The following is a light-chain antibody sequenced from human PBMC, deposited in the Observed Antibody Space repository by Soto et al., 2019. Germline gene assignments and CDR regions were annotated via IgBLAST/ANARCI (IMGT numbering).Light chain of an antibody. CDR1: QSVSSN. CDR2: GAS. CDR3: QQYNNFWT. V-gene: IGKV3-15*01. Sequence: EVVMTQSPATLSVSPGERATLSCRASQSVSSNLAWYQQKPGQAPRLLIYGASTRATGIPARFSGSGSGTEFPLTISRLQSEYFAVSHCQQYNNFWTFGQGTKVEIK. J-gene: IGKJ1*01.